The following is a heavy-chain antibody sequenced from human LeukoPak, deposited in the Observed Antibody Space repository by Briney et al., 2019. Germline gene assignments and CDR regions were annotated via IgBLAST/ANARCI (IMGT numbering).Heavy chain of an antibody. CDR3: ARASYYESRNNIAFDI. Sequence: SETLSLTCTVSGGSISSYYWSWIRQPAGKGLEWIGRINPSGSTKNNPSLKSRVTMSLDTRKNQLSLNLGSVTAADTAVYYCARASYYESRNNIAFDIWGRGTMVTVSS. D-gene: IGHD3-10*01. V-gene: IGHV4-4*07. CDR2: INPSGST. CDR1: GGSISSYY. J-gene: IGHJ3*02.